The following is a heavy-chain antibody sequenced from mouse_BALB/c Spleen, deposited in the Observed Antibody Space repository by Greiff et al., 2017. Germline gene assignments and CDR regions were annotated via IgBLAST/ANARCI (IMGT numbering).Heavy chain of an antibody. V-gene: IGHV5-6-5*01. D-gene: IGHD1-1*01. CDR2: ISSGGST. CDR3: ARDYGGSFWYFDV. Sequence: EVQVVESGGGLVKPGGSLKLSCAASGFTFSSYAMSWVRQTPEKRLEWVASISSGGSTYYPDSVKGRFTILRDNARNILDLQMSSLRSEDTAMYYCARDYGGSFWYFDVWGAGTTVTVSS. J-gene: IGHJ1*01. CDR1: GFTFSSYA.